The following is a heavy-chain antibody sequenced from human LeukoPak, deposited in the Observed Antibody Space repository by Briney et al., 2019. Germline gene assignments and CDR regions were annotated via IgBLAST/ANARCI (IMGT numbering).Heavy chain of an antibody. CDR3: ASRLRFLEWAWAPDYYYYYMDV. J-gene: IGHJ6*03. D-gene: IGHD3-3*01. CDR1: GFTVSSNY. CDR2: IYSGGST. Sequence: PGGSLRLSCAASGFTVSSNYMSWVRQAPGKGLEWVSVIYSGGSTYYADSVEGRFTISRDNAKNTLYLQMNSLRAEDTAVYYCASRLRFLEWAWAPDYYYYYMDVWGKGTTVTVSS. V-gene: IGHV3-66*01.